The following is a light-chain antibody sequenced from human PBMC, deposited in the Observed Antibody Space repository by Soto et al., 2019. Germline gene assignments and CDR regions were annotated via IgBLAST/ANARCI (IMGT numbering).Light chain of an antibody. CDR1: QSVSSSY. V-gene: IGKV3-20*01. Sequence: EIALTQSPGTLYSSPGERATLSCRASQSVSSSYLAWYQQKPGQAPRLLIYGASSRATGITDRFSGSGSGTDFTLTISRLEPEDFAVYYCQQYGSSPLTFGGGTKVDIK. CDR3: QQYGSSPLT. CDR2: GAS. J-gene: IGKJ4*02.